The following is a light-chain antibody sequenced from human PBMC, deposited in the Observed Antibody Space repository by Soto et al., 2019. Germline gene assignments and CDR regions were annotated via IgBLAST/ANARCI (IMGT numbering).Light chain of an antibody. V-gene: IGKV1-5*03. Sequence: DIQLTQSPSFLSPSIGESVTITCRASQVISTSLAWYQVKPGKAPKLLIYKASSLESGVPSRFSGSGSGTEFTLTISSLQPDDFATYYCQQYNSYMWTFGQGTKVDIK. CDR1: QVISTS. CDR2: KAS. CDR3: QQYNSYMWT. J-gene: IGKJ1*01.